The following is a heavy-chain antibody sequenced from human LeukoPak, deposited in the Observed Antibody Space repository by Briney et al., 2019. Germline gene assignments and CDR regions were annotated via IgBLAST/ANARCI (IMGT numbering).Heavy chain of an antibody. CDR3: ARGYDPPPYCYYYGMDV. V-gene: IGHV1-8*01. CDR1: GYTFTNYD. J-gene: IGHJ6*02. CDR2: MNSNSGNT. D-gene: IGHD5-12*01. Sequence: GASVKVSCKASGYTFTNYDIMWVRQATGQGPEWMGWMNSNSGNTGYAQKFQGRVTMTRDTSISTAYMELSRLRSDDTAVYYCARGYDPPPYCYYYGMDVWGQGTTVTVSS.